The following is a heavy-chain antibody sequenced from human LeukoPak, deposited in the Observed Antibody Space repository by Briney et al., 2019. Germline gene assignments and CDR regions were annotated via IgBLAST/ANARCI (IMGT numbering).Heavy chain of an antibody. CDR2: ISSSSSYI. CDR1: GFTFSSYS. J-gene: IGHJ4*02. CDR3: SIEGVHFDY. Sequence: PGGSLRLSCAASGFTFSSYSMNWVRQAPGKGLEWVSSISSSSSYIYYADSVKGRFTISRDNAKNSLYLRMNSLRAEDTAVYYCSIEGVHFDYWGQGTLVTVSS. D-gene: IGHD3-10*01. V-gene: IGHV3-21*01.